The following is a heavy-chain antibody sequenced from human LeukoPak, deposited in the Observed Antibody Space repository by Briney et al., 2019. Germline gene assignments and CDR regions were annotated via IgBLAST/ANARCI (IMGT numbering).Heavy chain of an antibody. V-gene: IGHV1-2*02. J-gene: IGHJ4*02. D-gene: IGHD1-26*01. CDR2: INPNSGGT. CDR3: ARDTEGATLDY. Sequence: GASVKVSCKASGYTFTGYYMHWVRQAPGQGLEWMGWINPNSGGTSYAQKFQGRVTMTRDTSTSTVYMELSSLRSEDTAVYYCARDTEGATLDYWGQGTLVTVSS. CDR1: GYTFTGYY.